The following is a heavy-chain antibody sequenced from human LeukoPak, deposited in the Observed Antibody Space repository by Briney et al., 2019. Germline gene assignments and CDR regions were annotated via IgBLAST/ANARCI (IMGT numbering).Heavy chain of an antibody. D-gene: IGHD3-10*01. Sequence: ASVKVSCKASGYTFTGYYMHRVRQAPGQGLEWMGWINPNSGGTNYAQKFQGRVTMTRDTSISTAYMELSRLRSDDTAVYYCARSLFYGSGSYYPNWFDPWGQGTLVTVSS. V-gene: IGHV1-2*02. J-gene: IGHJ5*02. CDR1: GYTFTGYY. CDR2: INPNSGGT. CDR3: ARSLFYGSGSYYPNWFDP.